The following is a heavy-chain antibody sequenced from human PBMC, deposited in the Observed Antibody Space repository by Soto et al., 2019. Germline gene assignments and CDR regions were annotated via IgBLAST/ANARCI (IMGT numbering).Heavy chain of an antibody. CDR1: GGSISSSSYY. V-gene: IGHV4-39*01. D-gene: IGHD3-9*01. Sequence: PSETLSLTCTVSGGSISSSSYYWGRVRQPPGKGLEWIGSVYYSGGTYYNPSLESRVTISVDKSKNQFSLKLMSLSAADTAVYYCGRLEGLATISYYFDYWGQGALVTVSS. J-gene: IGHJ4*02. CDR3: GRLEGLATISYYFDY. CDR2: VYYSGGT.